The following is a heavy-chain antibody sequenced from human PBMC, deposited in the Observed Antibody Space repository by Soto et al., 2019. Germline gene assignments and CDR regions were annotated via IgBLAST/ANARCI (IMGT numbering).Heavy chain of an antibody. CDR3: ARAEYYYESSGYYPGDY. V-gene: IGHV1-3*01. D-gene: IGHD3-22*01. Sequence: ASVKVSCKASGYTFTGYYIHWVRQAPGQRLEWMGWINVGNGNTRYSQKFQGRLTLTRDTPGNTAYLELNSLISEDTAVYYCARAEYYYESSGYYPGDYWGQGTLVTVSS. J-gene: IGHJ4*02. CDR1: GYTFTGYY. CDR2: INVGNGNT.